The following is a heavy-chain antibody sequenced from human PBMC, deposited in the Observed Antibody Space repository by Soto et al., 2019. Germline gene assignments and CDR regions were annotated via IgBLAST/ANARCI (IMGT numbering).Heavy chain of an antibody. CDR3: AKHYGGKIKVYFDY. J-gene: IGHJ4*02. CDR1: GFTLSSSA. D-gene: IGHD4-17*01. V-gene: IGHV3-23*01. Sequence: GGSLRLSCAASGFTLSSSAMSWVRQAPGKGLEWVSAIGDNDDNTYYADSVKGRFTISRDSSKNTLYLQMNSLRAEDTAVYHCAKHYGGKIKVYFDYWGQGTLVTVSS. CDR2: IGDNDDNT.